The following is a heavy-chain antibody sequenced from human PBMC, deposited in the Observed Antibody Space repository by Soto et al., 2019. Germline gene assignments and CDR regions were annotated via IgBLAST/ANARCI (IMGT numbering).Heavy chain of an antibody. CDR1: GYPFTTYW. D-gene: IGHD5-12*01. Sequence: PGESLKISCQISGYPFTTYWIGWVRQMPGKGLEWMGKIYPPDSDTRYSPSFQGQVTMSVDKSISTAYLQWSSLKASDTAMYYCSRVHGSQTAIDLRGQGTLVTVSS. V-gene: IGHV5-51*01. CDR3: SRVHGSQTAIDL. CDR2: IYPPDSDT. J-gene: IGHJ5*02.